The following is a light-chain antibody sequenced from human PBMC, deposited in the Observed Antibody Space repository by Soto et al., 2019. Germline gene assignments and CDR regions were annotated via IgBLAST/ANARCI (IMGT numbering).Light chain of an antibody. Sequence: QSVLTQPASVSGSPGQSITISCTASSSHIGSSNLVSWYQHHSGKAPKLIIYEGNKRPSGVSNRFSGSKSGKTASLTISGLQAEDEGTYYCCSYAGSYTYVFGTGTKLTVL. CDR2: EGN. V-gene: IGLV2-23*01. CDR1: SSHIGSSNL. J-gene: IGLJ1*01. CDR3: CSYAGSYTYV.